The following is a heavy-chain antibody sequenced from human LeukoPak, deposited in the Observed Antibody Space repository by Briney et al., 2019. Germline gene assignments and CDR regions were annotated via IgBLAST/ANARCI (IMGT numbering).Heavy chain of an antibody. J-gene: IGHJ4*02. Sequence: SETLSLTCTVSGGSISSYYWSWIRQPPGKGLEWIGYIYYSGSTNYNPSLKSRVTISVDTSKNQFSLKLSSVTAADTAVYYCARDGYSYGYSHFDYWGQGTLVTVSS. V-gene: IGHV4-59*01. CDR2: IYYSGST. CDR3: ARDGYSYGYSHFDY. D-gene: IGHD5-18*01. CDR1: GGSISSYY.